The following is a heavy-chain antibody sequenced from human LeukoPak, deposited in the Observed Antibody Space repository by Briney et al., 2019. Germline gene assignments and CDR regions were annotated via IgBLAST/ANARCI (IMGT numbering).Heavy chain of an antibody. V-gene: IGHV3-74*01. CDR3: ARAAPPGIVVVGYFDY. CDR2: INSDGSST. D-gene: IGHD3-22*01. J-gene: IGHJ4*02. Sequence: GGSLRLSCAASGFTFSSYWMHWVRQAPGKGLVWVSRINSDGSSTRYADSVKGRFTISRDNAKNSLYLQMNSLRAEDTAVYYCARAAPPGIVVVGYFDYWGQGTLVTVSS. CDR1: GFTFSSYW.